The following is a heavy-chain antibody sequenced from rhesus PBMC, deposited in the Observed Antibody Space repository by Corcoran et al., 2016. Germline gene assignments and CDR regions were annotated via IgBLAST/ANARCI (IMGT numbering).Heavy chain of an antibody. CDR1: GGSINSGYD. V-gene: IGHV4-76*01. CDR2: IYCSSGSN. D-gene: IGHD6-37*01. CDR3: ARGLGAVGYFEF. Sequence: QVQLQESGPGVVKPSETLSLTCAVSGGSINSGYDWSWIRQLPGKGLEWIGFIYCSSGSNSSNPSLKKRVTISKDASKNQFSLKLSSVTAADTAVYFCARGLGAVGYFEFWGQGALVTVSS. J-gene: IGHJ1*01.